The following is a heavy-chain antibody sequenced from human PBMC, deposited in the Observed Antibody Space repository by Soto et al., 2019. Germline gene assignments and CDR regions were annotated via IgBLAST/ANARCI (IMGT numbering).Heavy chain of an antibody. Sequence: SETLSLTCTVSGGSISSSSYYWGWIRQPPGKGLEWIGSIYHSGGTYFNPSLKSRVTISVDTSKNQFTLKMNSVTAADTSLYYCARVERGTATTVVDAFDIWGPGTMVTVSS. CDR3: ARVERGTATTVVDAFDI. V-gene: IGHV4-39*01. CDR2: IYHSGGT. CDR1: GGSISSSSYY. D-gene: IGHD1-1*01. J-gene: IGHJ3*02.